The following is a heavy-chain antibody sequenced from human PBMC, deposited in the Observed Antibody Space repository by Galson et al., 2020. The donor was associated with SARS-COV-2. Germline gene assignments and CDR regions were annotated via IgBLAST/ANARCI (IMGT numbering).Heavy chain of an antibody. CDR1: EFTFSSYA. Sequence: GETLKISCAASEFTFSSYAMHWVRQAPGKGLEWVADISYDGSNKYYADSVKGRFTISRDNSKNTLYLQMNSLRAEDTALYYCARALGLVIIPIDYWGQGTLVTVSS. D-gene: IGHD3-3*01. V-gene: IGHV3-30*04. J-gene: IGHJ4*02. CDR3: ARALGLVIIPIDY. CDR2: ISYDGSNK.